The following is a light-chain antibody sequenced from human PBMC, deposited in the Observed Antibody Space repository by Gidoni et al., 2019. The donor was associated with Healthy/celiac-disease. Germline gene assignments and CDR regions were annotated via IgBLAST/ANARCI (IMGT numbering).Light chain of an antibody. CDR1: QGISSY. CDR3: QQYYSYPRT. J-gene: IGKJ2*01. Sequence: AIRMTQSPSSFSASTGARVTITCRASQGISSYLAWYQQKPGKAPKLLIYAASTFQSGVPSRFSGSGSGTDFTLTISCLQSEDFATYYCQQYYSYPRTFGQGTKLEIK. V-gene: IGKV1-8*01. CDR2: AAS.